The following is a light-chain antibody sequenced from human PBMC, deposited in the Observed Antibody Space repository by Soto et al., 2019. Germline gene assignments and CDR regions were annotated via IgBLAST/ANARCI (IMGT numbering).Light chain of an antibody. Sequence: EVVFTQSPGTLSLSPGERATLSCRASQSVSSSYLAWYQQKPGQAPRLLIYGASSRATGIPDRFSGSGSGTDFTVTISRLEPEDFAVYYCHQSGDSPTFGQGTKVDI. CDR1: QSVSSSY. CDR2: GAS. J-gene: IGKJ1*01. CDR3: HQSGDSPT. V-gene: IGKV3-20*01.